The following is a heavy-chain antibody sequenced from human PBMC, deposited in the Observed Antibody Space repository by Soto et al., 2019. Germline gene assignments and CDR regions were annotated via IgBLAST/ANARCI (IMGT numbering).Heavy chain of an antibody. CDR1: GFTFSSYG. CDR2: IWYDGSNK. CDR3: ARGSRSGFDFDY. V-gene: IGHV3-33*01. Sequence: QVQLVESGGGAVQPGRSLRLSCAASGFTFSSYGMHWVRQAPGKGLEWVAVIWYDGSNKYYADSVKGRFTISRDNSKNTLYLQMNSLRAEDTAVYYCARGSRSGFDFDYWGQGTLVTVSS. D-gene: IGHD3-3*01. J-gene: IGHJ4*02.